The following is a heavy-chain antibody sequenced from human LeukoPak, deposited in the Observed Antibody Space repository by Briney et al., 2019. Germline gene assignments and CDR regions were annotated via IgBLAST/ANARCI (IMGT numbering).Heavy chain of an antibody. CDR2: ISYDGSNK. D-gene: IGHD1-26*01. V-gene: IGHV3-30-3*01. Sequence: PGRSLRLSCAASGFTFSSYAMHWVRQAPGKGLEWVAVISYDGSNKYYADSVKGRFTISRDNSKNTLYLQMNSLRAEDTAVYYCARGLRRGARLLFDAFDIWGQGTMVTVSS. CDR1: GFTFSSYA. J-gene: IGHJ3*02. CDR3: ARGLRRGARLLFDAFDI.